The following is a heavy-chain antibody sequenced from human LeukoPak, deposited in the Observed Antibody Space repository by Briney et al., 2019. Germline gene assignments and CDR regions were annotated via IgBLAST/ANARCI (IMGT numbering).Heavy chain of an antibody. J-gene: IGHJ4*02. Sequence: GGSLRLSCAASGLTVSSNCVHWVRQAPGKGLKWVSVICSGGSTNYADSVKGRFTISRDNSKNTLYLQMNSLRAEDTAVYFCAKDGGNYYIDYWGQGTLVTVSS. CDR3: AKDGGNYYIDY. V-gene: IGHV3-66*01. D-gene: IGHD4-23*01. CDR1: GLTVSSNC. CDR2: ICSGGST.